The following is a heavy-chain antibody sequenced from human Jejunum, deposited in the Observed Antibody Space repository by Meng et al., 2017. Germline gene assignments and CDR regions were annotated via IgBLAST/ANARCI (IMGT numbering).Heavy chain of an antibody. CDR3: ARDWGCRDGSCFSGLLEY. V-gene: IGHV4-4*02. CDR2: MYHGGDT. J-gene: IGHJ4*02. CDR1: GGSISSSNR. D-gene: IGHD2-15*01. Sequence: QLQLQESGPGLVKPSGTLSLTCGVSGGSISSSNRWSWVRQAPGKGLEWLGEMYHGGDTNYNPSLETRVTISTDTSRNEFSLKLRSVTAADTAVYYCARDWGCRDGSCFSGLLEYWGQGILVTVSS.